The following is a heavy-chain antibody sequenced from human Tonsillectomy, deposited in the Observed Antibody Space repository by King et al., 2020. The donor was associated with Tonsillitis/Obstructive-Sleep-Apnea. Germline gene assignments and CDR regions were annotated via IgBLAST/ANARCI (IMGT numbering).Heavy chain of an antibody. D-gene: IGHD2-15*01. CDR1: GFTFSSYS. J-gene: IGHJ4*02. CDR3: ARDSRVVAATRNDY. V-gene: IGHV3-21*01. CDR2: ISSSSRYI. Sequence: VQLVESGGGLVKPGGSLRLSCAASGFTFSSYSMNWVRQAPGKGLEWVSSISSSSRYIYYADSVKGRFTISRDNAKNSLFLQMNSLRAEDTAWYYCARDSRVVAATRNDYWGQGTLVTVSS.